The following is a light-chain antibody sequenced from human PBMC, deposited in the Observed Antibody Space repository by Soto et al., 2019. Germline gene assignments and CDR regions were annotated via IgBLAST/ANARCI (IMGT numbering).Light chain of an antibody. J-gene: IGKJ5*01. Sequence: DIQMTQSPSSLSESVGDRVTIICRTSQSISTYLNWYQHKPGKAPEVLIYAASNLQSGVPSRFSGSGSGTDFTLTISSLQPADSATYYCQQSYRTPITFGQGTRLEIK. CDR3: QQSYRTPIT. CDR1: QSISTY. CDR2: AAS. V-gene: IGKV1-39*01.